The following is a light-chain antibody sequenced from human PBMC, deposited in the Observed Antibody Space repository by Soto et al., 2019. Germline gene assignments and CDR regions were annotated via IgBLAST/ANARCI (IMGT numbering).Light chain of an antibody. J-gene: IGKJ4*01. CDR3: QQSYNTPLT. Sequence: DIQMTQSPSPLSASLGDRVTITCRASESISTHLNWFQQKPGKAPKVLISSTSGLQSGVPSRFSGSGSGTDFTLTISSLQPEDFATYYCQQSYNTPLTFGGGTKVEIK. V-gene: IGKV1-39*01. CDR2: STS. CDR1: ESISTH.